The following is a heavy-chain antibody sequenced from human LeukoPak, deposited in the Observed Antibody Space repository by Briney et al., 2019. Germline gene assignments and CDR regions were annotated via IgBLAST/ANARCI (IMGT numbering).Heavy chain of an antibody. CDR3: AKGGYSSSRGYFQH. Sequence: AISGSGGSTYYADSVKGRFTISRDNSKNTLYLQMNSLRAEDTAVYYCAKGGYSSSRGYFQHWGQGTLVTVSS. D-gene: IGHD6-13*01. V-gene: IGHV3-23*01. J-gene: IGHJ1*01. CDR2: ISGSGGST.